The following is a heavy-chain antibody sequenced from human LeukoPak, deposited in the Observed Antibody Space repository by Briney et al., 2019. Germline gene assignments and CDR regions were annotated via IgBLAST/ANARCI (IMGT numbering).Heavy chain of an antibody. CDR2: IYYTGTT. CDR1: GASISSSSFY. V-gene: IGHV4-39*01. CDR3: ARPVGSGWYPFDY. J-gene: IGHJ4*02. D-gene: IGHD6-19*01. Sequence: RSSETLSLTCTVSGASISSSSFYWGWLRQPPGKSLEWIGSIYYTGTTYYSPSLRSRVTISVDTSKNQFSLNLTSVTAADTAVYYCARPVGSGWYPFDYWGLGTLVTVSS.